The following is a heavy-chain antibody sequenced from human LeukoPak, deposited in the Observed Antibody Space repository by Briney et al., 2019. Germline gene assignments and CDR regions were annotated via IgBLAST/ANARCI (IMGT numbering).Heavy chain of an antibody. J-gene: IGHJ5*02. D-gene: IGHD4-17*01. CDR3: ARYTLATVTTFRWFDP. CDR2: ISAYNGNT. Sequence: GASVKVSCEASGYTFTSYGISWVRQAPGQGLEWMGWISAYNGNTNYAQKLQGRVTMTTDTSTSTAYMELRSLRSDDTAVYYCARYTLATVTTFRWFDPWGQGTLVTVSS. V-gene: IGHV1-18*01. CDR1: GYTFTSYG.